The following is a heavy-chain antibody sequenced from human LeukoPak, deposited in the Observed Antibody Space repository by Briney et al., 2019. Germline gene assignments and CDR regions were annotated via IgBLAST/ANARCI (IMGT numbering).Heavy chain of an antibody. Sequence: HPGGSLRLSCAASGFTFSSYAMHWVRQAPGKGLEWVAVISYDGSNKYYADSVKGRFTISRDNSKNTLYLQMNSLRAEDTAVYYCAREGGYSYGCALDIWGQGTMVTVSS. V-gene: IGHV3-30*04. J-gene: IGHJ3*02. D-gene: IGHD5-18*01. CDR1: GFTFSSYA. CDR2: ISYDGSNK. CDR3: AREGGYSYGCALDI.